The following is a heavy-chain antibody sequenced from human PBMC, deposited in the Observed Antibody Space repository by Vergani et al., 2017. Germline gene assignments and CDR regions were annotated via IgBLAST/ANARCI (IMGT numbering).Heavy chain of an antibody. CDR1: GGSISSSSYY. CDR2: IYYSGST. Sequence: QVQLQESGPGLVKPSETLSLTCTVSGGSISSSSYYWGWIRQPPGKGLEWIGSIYYSGSTYYNPSLKSRVTISVDTSKNQFSLKLSSVTAADTAVYYCARGIAAAGDYYFDYWGQGTLVTVSS. CDR3: ARGIAAAGDYYFDY. J-gene: IGHJ4*02. V-gene: IGHV4-39*01. D-gene: IGHD6-13*01.